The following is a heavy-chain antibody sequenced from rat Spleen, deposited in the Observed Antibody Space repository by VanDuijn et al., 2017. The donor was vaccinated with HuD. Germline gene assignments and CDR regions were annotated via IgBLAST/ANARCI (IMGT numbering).Heavy chain of an antibody. CDR1: GFTFSDYY. CDR2: ISSDGRRN. D-gene: IGHD1-12*03. J-gene: IGHJ2*01. Sequence: EVQLVESDGGLVQPGRSLKLSCAASGFTFSDYYMAWVRQAPTKGLEWVATISSDGRRNYYRDSVKGRFTISRDNAKSTLYLQMDSLRSEDTATYYCATDWFFDYWGQGVMVTVSS. CDR3: ATDWFFDY. V-gene: IGHV5S10*01.